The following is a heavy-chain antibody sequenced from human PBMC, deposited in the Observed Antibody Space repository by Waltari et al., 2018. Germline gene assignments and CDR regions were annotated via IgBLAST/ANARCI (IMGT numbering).Heavy chain of an antibody. V-gene: IGHV5-10-1*01. CDR3: VRHRTTYPLEIDY. J-gene: IGHJ4*02. CDR2: IDPSDSFR. Sequence: EVQLVQSGAEVKKPEESLRISCAGSGHSFTSHWISWVRQMPGKGLEGVGRIDPSDSFRNYGPAFEGHVTISVDQSLRTAYLQWDSLKASDTAIYYCVRHRTTYPLEIDYWGQGTLVTVSS. CDR1: GHSFTSHW. D-gene: IGHD2-2*01.